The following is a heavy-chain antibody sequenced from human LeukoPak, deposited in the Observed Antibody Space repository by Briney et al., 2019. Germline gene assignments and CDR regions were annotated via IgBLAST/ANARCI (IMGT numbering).Heavy chain of an antibody. CDR1: GYTFTGYY. V-gene: IGHV1-2*02. CDR2: INPNSGVT. J-gene: IGHJ4*02. CDR3: ARAVAGIDY. D-gene: IGHD6-19*01. Sequence: ASVKVSCTASGYTFTGYYLHWVRQAPGQGLEWMGWINPNSGVTNYAQKFQGRVTMTRDTSISTGYMELSRLRSDDTALYYCARAVAGIDYWGQGTLVTVSS.